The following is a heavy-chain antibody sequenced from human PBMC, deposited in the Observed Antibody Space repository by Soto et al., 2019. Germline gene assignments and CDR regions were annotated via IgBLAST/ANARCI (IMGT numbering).Heavy chain of an antibody. V-gene: IGHV1-18*04. D-gene: IGHD3-10*01. Sequence: QAQLVQSGAEVNKPGASVKVSCKASGYTFTTYGISWVRQAPGRGLEWMGWISAYNGNTKDAQKLQGRVTMTTDTSTSTAYMELRSLRSDDTAVYYCASGHFGSGRGDYWGQGTLVTVSS. CDR2: ISAYNGNT. CDR3: ASGHFGSGRGDY. J-gene: IGHJ4*02. CDR1: GYTFTTYG.